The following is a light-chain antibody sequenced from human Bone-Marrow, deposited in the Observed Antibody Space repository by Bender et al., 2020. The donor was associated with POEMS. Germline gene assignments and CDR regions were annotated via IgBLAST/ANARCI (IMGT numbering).Light chain of an antibody. V-gene: IGLV3-25*03. Sequence: SYELTQPPSVSVSPGQTSSITCSGNGLTNQNVYWFQQEPGLAPVLVIYKDAERPSGIPERFSGSSSGTISTLTISGVQAQDEADYYCLSSDSSDSYWVFGGGTKLTVL. CDR1: GLTNQN. J-gene: IGLJ3*02. CDR2: KDA. CDR3: LSSDSSDSYWV.